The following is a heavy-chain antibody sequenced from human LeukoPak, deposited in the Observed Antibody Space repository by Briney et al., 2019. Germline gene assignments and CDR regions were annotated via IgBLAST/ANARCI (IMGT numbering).Heavy chain of an antibody. J-gene: IGHJ6*02. CDR1: GFTFSSYG. Sequence: GGSLRLSCAASGFTFSSYGMHWVRQAPGKGLEWVAVIWNDGSNKYYADSVKGRFTISRDNSKNTLYLQMNSLRAEDTAVYYCARDRRIAAALGGYYYYGMDVWGQGTTVTVSS. CDR3: ARDRRIAAALGGYYYYGMDV. CDR2: IWNDGSNK. D-gene: IGHD6-13*01. V-gene: IGHV3-33*08.